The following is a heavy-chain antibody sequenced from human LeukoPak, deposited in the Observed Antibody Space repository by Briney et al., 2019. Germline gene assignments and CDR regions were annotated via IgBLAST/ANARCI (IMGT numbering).Heavy chain of an antibody. Sequence: SVKVSCKASGGTFISYAISWVRQAPGQGLEWMGRIIPILGIANYAQKFQGRVTITADKSTSTAYMELSSLRSEDTAVYYCARDRVIENYYYYYGMDVWGQGTTVTVSS. CDR1: GGTFISYA. CDR3: ARDRVIENYYYYYGMDV. CDR2: IIPILGIA. D-gene: IGHD2-21*01. J-gene: IGHJ6*02. V-gene: IGHV1-69*04.